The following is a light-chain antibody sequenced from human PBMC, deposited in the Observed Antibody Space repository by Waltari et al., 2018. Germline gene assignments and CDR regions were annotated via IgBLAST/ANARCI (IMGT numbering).Light chain of an antibody. CDR1: QSISSW. J-gene: IGKJ1*01. CDR2: DAS. CDR3: QQYNSYSPV. Sequence: DLQMTQSPSTLSASVGDRVTITCRASQSISSWLAWYQQKPGKAPKLLIYDASSLESGVPSRFSGSGSGTEFTLTISSLQPDDFATYYCQQYNSYSPVFGQGTKVEIK. V-gene: IGKV1-5*01.